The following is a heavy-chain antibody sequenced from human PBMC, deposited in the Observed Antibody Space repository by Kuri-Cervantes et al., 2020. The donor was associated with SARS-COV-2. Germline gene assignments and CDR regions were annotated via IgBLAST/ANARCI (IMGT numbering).Heavy chain of an antibody. J-gene: IGHJ6*02. Sequence: ESLKISCTVSGGSISSSSYYWGWIRQPPGKGLEWIGSIYHSGSTYYNPSLKSRVTISVDTSKNQFSLKLSSVTAADTAVYYCARTDISDRWRGGYYGMDVWGQGTTVTVSS. D-gene: IGHD2-15*01. CDR1: GGSISSSSYY. CDR3: ARTDISDRWRGGYYGMDV. CDR2: IYHSGST. V-gene: IGHV4-39*07.